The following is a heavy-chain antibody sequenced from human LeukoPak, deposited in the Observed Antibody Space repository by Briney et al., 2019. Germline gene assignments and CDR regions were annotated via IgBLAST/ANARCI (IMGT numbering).Heavy chain of an antibody. J-gene: IGHJ4*02. V-gene: IGHV1-8*01. D-gene: IGHD3-9*01. CDR2: MSPNSGNT. CDR1: GYTFTSYD. CDR3: ARETTISPYYFDY. Sequence: ASVKVSCKASGYTFTSYDITWVRQAPGQGLEWXGWMSPNSGNTGYAQKFQGRVTMTRNTSVTTAYMELSSLTSEDTAVYYCARETTISPYYFDYWGLGSQVTVSP.